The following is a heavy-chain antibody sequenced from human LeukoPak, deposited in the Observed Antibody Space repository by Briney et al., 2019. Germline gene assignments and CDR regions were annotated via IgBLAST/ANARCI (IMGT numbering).Heavy chain of an antibody. J-gene: IGHJ3*02. D-gene: IGHD1-26*01. CDR3: ARDGGLSGSYAFDI. CDR2: ISSSSSYI. Sequence: PGGSLRLSCAASGFTFSSYSMNWVRQAPGKGLEWVSSISSSSSYIYYADSVKGRFTISRDKAKNSLYLQMNSLRAEDTAVYYCARDGGLSGSYAFDIWGQGTMVTVSS. V-gene: IGHV3-21*01. CDR1: GFTFSSYS.